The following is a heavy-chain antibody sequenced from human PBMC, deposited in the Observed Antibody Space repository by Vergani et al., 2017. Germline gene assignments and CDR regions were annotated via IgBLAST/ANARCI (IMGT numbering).Heavy chain of an antibody. CDR1: GGSFSGYY. V-gene: IGHV4-34*01. CDR2: INHSGRT. Sequence: QVQLQQWGAGLLKPSETLSLTCAVYGGSFSGYYWSWIRQPPGKGLEWIGEINHSGRTNYNPSLKSRVTISVDTSKTQFSLKLSSVTAADTAVYYCARGNWFDPWGQGTLVTVSS. J-gene: IGHJ5*02. CDR3: ARGNWFDP.